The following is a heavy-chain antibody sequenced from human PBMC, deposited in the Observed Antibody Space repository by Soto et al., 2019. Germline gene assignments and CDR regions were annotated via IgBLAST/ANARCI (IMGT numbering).Heavy chain of an antibody. J-gene: IGHJ4*02. Sequence: HEHLVQSGAEVKRPGASLKVSCKASGYSFTGYYIHWVRQAPGQGLEWMGWINTDSGATNYAQNFQGRVPMTSDTSIGTASIDLTSLTSDDTAVYYCARGDYGTGGYPFPYFDYWGQGTLVIVSS. CDR1: GYSFTGYY. D-gene: IGHD2-8*02. V-gene: IGHV1-2*02. CDR2: INTDSGAT. CDR3: ARGDYGTGGYPFPYFDY.